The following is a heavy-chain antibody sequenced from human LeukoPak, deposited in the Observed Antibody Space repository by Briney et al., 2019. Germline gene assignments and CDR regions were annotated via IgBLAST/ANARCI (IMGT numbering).Heavy chain of an antibody. CDR3: AREGTTIVVALDY. D-gene: IGHD3-22*01. CDR1: GFTFSSHV. Sequence: GGSLRLSCAASGFTFSSHVMHWVRQAPGKGLEWVAVISSDGSSKYYADSVKGRFTISRDNSKNTLYLQMKSLRAEDTAVYYCAREGTTIVVALDYWGQGALVTVSS. CDR2: ISSDGSSK. J-gene: IGHJ4*02. V-gene: IGHV3-30-3*01.